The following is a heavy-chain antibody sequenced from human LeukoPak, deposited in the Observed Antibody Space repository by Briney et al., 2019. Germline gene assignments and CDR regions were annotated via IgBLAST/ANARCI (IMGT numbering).Heavy chain of an antibody. D-gene: IGHD3-16*01. CDR2: IYYSGST. Sequence: PSETLSLTCTVSGGSISSYYWSWIRQPPGKGLEWIGYIYYSGSTNYNPSLKSRVTIPVDTSKNQFSLKLSSVTAADTAVYYCARLLFDYVCGSYQIDYWGQGTLVTVSS. CDR1: GGSISSYY. V-gene: IGHV4-59*08. J-gene: IGHJ4*02. CDR3: ARLLFDYVCGSYQIDY.